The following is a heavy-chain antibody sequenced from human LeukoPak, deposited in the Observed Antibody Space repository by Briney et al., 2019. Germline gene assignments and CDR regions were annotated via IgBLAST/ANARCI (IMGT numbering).Heavy chain of an antibody. J-gene: IGHJ4*02. CDR1: GGSISSYY. CDR2: VHQGGRT. Sequence: SETLSLTCTVSGGSISSYYWSWIRQPPGKGLEWIGDVHQGGRTNYKSSLRSRLTISLDTSKNQFYLPLTTVTAADTPVYYCARGLRGGWVYYCGQGTLVTVSS. V-gene: IGHV4-59*01. CDR3: ARGLRGGWVYY. D-gene: IGHD6-19*01.